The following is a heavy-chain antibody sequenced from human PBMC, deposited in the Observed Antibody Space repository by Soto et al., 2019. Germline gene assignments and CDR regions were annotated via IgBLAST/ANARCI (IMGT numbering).Heavy chain of an antibody. V-gene: IGHV3-23*01. J-gene: IGHJ4*02. CDR2: LSGSGGST. D-gene: IGHD6-19*01. Sequence: EVQLLESGGGLVQPGGSLRLSCAASGFTFSSYAMSWVRQAPGKGLEWVSALSGSGGSTYYADSVKGRFTIARDNSKNTLDLQMNSLRAEDTAVYYCAKAPSIAVAGNTFDYWGQGTLVTVSS. CDR3: AKAPSIAVAGNTFDY. CDR1: GFTFSSYA.